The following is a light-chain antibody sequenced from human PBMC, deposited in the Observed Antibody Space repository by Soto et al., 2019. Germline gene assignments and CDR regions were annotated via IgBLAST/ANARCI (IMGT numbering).Light chain of an antibody. CDR3: QQSYSTPSIP. J-gene: IGKJ5*01. Sequence: DIQMTQSPSSLSASVRDRVTITCRASQSISSYLNWYQQKPGKAPKLLIYAASSLQSGVPSRSSGSGSGTDFTLTISSLQPEDFATCYCQQSYSTPSIPFCQGTRLEI. V-gene: IGKV1-39*01. CDR2: AAS. CDR1: QSISSY.